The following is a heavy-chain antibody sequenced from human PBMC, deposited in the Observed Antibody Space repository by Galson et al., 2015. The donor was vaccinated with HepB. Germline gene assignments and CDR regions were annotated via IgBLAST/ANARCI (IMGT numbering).Heavy chain of an antibody. J-gene: IGHJ3*01. CDR2: IKQHGNKE. CDR3: ARVTPSDEYGDYEGAFDV. CDR1: GFTFSAYW. D-gene: IGHD4-17*01. V-gene: IGHV3-7*03. Sequence: SLRLSCAASGFTFSAYWMTWVRQAPGEGLEWVANIKQHGNKEYYVDSVKGRFTISRDNVKNSLYLHMNSLRAEDTAVYYCARVTPSDEYGDYEGAFDVWGQGTMVTGSS.